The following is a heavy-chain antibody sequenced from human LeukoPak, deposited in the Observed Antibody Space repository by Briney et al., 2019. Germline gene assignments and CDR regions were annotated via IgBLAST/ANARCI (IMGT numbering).Heavy chain of an antibody. CDR2: ISGSGGST. V-gene: IGHV3-23*01. CDR1: GITFRRYA. D-gene: IGHD3-22*01. Sequence: GSLRLSWAGSGITFRRYAMSWVRQAPGKGLGWGPAISGSGGSTYYADSVKGRFTISRDNSKNTLYLQMNSLRAEDTAVYYCAKGGYYDSSLGAFDIWGQGTMVTVSS. J-gene: IGHJ3*02. CDR3: AKGGYYDSSLGAFDI.